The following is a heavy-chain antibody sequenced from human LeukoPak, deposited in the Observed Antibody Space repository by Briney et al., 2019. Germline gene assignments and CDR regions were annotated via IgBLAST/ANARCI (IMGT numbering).Heavy chain of an antibody. CDR2: MNPSSGNT. CDR1: GYTFTSYD. V-gene: IGHV1-8*01. CDR3: ARGECSGGSCYAHRWFDP. J-gene: IGHJ5*02. D-gene: IGHD2-15*01. Sequence: ASVKVSCKASGYTFTSYDINWVRQATGQGLEWMGWMNPSSGNTGYAQKFQGRVTMTRNTSISTAYMELSSLRSEDTAVYYCARGECSGGSCYAHRWFDPWGQGTLVTVSP.